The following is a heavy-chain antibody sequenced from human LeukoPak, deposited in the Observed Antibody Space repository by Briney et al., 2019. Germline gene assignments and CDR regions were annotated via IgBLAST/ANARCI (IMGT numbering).Heavy chain of an antibody. J-gene: IGHJ5*02. V-gene: IGHV4-34*01. CDR3: ARGRGSGWRRNWFDP. CDR2: TNHSGST. CDR1: GGSFSGYY. Sequence: SETLSLTCAVYGGSFSGYYWSWIRQPPGKGLEWIGETNHSGSTNYNPSLKSRVTISVDTSKNQFSLKLSSVTAADTAVYYCARGRGSGWRRNWFDPWGQGTLVTVSS. D-gene: IGHD6-19*01.